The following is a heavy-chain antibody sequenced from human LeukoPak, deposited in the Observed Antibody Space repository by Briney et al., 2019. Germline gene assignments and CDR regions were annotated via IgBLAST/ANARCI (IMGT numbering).Heavy chain of an antibody. CDR2: ISPSSSNI. V-gene: IGHV3-21*01. D-gene: IGHD3-16*01. CDR3: APGRGELFRF. Sequence: GGSLRLSCTASGFTFSSTMNWVRPAPGKGLEWVSSISPSSSNIYYADSVKGRFTISRDNAKNSLYLQMNSLRAEDTAVYYCAPGRGELFRFWGQGTLVTVSS. J-gene: IGHJ4*02. CDR1: GFTFSST.